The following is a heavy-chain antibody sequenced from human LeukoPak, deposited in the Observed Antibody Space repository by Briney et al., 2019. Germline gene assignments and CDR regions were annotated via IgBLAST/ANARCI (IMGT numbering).Heavy chain of an antibody. CDR1: GFTFSNYG. CDR3: AKGFYVAGNYYFDY. J-gene: IGHJ4*02. Sequence: PGRSLGLSCAVSGFTFSNYGMHWVRQAPGKGLEWVALISYDGSIKYYADSVKGRFTISRDNSKNTLYLQMNSLRAEDTAVYYCAKGFYVAGNYYFDYWGQGTLVTVSS. CDR2: ISYDGSIK. D-gene: IGHD6-19*01. V-gene: IGHV3-30*18.